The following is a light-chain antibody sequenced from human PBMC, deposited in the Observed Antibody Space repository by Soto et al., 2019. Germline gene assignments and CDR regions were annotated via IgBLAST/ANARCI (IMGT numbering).Light chain of an antibody. CDR3: QQYNNWPFS. V-gene: IGKV3-15*01. CDR2: GAS. Sequence: EIVLTQSPATVSLSPGERATLSCRASQSVSESLAWYQQKPGQAPRLLIYGASTRATGIPARFSGSGSGTEFTLIISSLQSEDSALYFCQQYNNWPFSFGPGTRLEIK. CDR1: QSVSES. J-gene: IGKJ5*01.